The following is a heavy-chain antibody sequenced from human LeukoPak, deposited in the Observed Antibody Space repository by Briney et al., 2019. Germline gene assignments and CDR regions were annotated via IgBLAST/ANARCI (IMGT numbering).Heavy chain of an antibody. D-gene: IGHD6-19*01. CDR2: IIPIFGTA. CDR3: ARDSSGGWPGFDY. V-gene: IGHV1-69*06. Sequence: ASVKVSCKASGGTFSSYAISWVRQAPGQGLEWMGGIIPIFGTANYAQKFQGRVTITADKSTSTAYMELSSLRSEDTAVYYCARDSSGGWPGFDYWGQGTLVTVSS. J-gene: IGHJ4*02. CDR1: GGTFSSYA.